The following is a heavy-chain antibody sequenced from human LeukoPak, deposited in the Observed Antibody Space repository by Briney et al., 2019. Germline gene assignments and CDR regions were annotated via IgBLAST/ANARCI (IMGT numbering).Heavy chain of an antibody. V-gene: IGHV1-2*02. CDR1: GNTFTGYY. CDR3: ARSTRTGGFDYYYYMDV. D-gene: IGHD1-26*01. CDR2: INPNSGGT. J-gene: IGHJ6*03. Sequence: ASVKVSFKASGNTFTGYYMHCVRQAPGQGLEWMGRINPNSGGTNYAQKFQGRVTMTRDTSISTAYMELSSLRSDDTAVYYCARSTRTGGFDYYYYMDVWGKGTTVTVSS.